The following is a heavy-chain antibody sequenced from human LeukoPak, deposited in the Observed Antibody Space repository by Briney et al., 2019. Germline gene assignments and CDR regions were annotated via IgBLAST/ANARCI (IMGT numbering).Heavy chain of an antibody. CDR1: GFTFSSYW. V-gene: IGHV3-7*03. D-gene: IGHD3-3*01. J-gene: IGHJ6*02. CDR3: ARDREGVWYYDFWSGYSPYGMDV. Sequence: GGSLRLSCAASGFTFSSYWMNWARQAPGKGLEWVASINHNGNVNYYVDSVKGRFTISRDNAKNSLYLQMSNLRAEDTAVYYCARDREGVWYYDFWSGYSPYGMDVWGQGTTVTVSS. CDR2: INHNGNVN.